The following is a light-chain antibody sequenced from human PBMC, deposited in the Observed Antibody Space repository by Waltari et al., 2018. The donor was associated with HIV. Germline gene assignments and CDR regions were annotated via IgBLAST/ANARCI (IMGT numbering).Light chain of an antibody. CDR2: VAS. Sequence: EIVMTQSPATLSVSPGERATLSCRASQSIGSRLAWYQQKPGQASRLLIYVASTSATGIPARISGSGSGTDFTLTISSLQSEDVAVYYCQQYNSWPPYTFGQGTKLAIK. V-gene: IGKV3-15*01. CDR1: QSIGSR. CDR3: QQYNSWPPYT. J-gene: IGKJ2*01.